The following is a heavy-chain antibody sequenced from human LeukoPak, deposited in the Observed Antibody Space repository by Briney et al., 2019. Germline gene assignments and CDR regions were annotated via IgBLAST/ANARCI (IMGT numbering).Heavy chain of an antibody. V-gene: IGHV4-34*01. Sequence: PSETLSLTCAVYGGSFSGYYWSWIRQPPGKGLEWIGEINHSGSTNYNPSLKSRVTISVDTSKNQFSLKLSSVTAADTAVYYCARGDPMTTVTTNDYWGQGTLVTVSS. D-gene: IGHD4-11*01. CDR3: ARGDPMTTVTTNDY. CDR1: GGSFSGYY. CDR2: INHSGST. J-gene: IGHJ4*02.